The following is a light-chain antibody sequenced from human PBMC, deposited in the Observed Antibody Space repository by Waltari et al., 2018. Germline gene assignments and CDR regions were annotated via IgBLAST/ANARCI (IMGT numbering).Light chain of an antibody. CDR1: SGNIAANH. V-gene: IGLV6-57*01. CDR2: EDN. CDR3: QSYDGTIWV. Sequence: FLLTQPHSVSESPGETVTISCTRNSGNIAANHVPWFQQRPGRSPTTVIYEDNHRPSGVPDRYSASVDTSSNSASLTISGLKTEDEADYYCQSYDGTIWVFGGGTKLTVL. J-gene: IGLJ3*02.